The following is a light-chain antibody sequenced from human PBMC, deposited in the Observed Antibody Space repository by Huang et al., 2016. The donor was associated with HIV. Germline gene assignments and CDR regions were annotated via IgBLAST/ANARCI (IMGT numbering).Light chain of an antibody. V-gene: IGKV1-NL1*01. CDR2: AAS. J-gene: IGKJ4*01. Sequence: DIQMTQSPSSLSASVGDRVTITCRASLGISNSLAGYQQQPGKAPKLLLYAASRLQGGVPSRFSGSGSRTDYTLTISSLQPEDSATYYCQQYYNTTLSFGGGTKVEIK. CDR3: QQYYNTTLS. CDR1: LGISNS.